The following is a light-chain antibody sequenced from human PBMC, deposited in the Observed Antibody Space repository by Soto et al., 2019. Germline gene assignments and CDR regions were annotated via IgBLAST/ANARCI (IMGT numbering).Light chain of an antibody. CDR2: KAS. V-gene: IGKV1-5*03. J-gene: IGKJ4*01. Sequence: DIQMTQSPSTLSASVGDRVTITCRASQSISTWLAWYQQKPGKAPKLLIYKASSLEGGVPSRFGGSGSGTLFNITNSSPHPDDFAHYYCQQYNTSPLTCGGGTTVDI. CDR3: QQYNTSPLT. CDR1: QSISTW.